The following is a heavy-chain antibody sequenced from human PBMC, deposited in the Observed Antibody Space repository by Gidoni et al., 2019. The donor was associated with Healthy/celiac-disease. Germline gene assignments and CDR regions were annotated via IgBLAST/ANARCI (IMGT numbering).Heavy chain of an antibody. J-gene: IGHJ1*01. D-gene: IGHD6-13*01. CDR2: ISGSGGST. V-gene: IGHV3-23*01. Sequence: EVQLLESGGGLVQPGGSLRLSCAASGFTFSSYAMSWVRQAPGKGLEWVSAISGSGGSTYYADSVKGRFTISRDNSKNTLYLQMNSLRAEDTAVYYCAKRGSFSSSSWYYFQHWGQGTLVTVSS. CDR3: AKRGSFSSSSWYYFQH. CDR1: GFTFSSYA.